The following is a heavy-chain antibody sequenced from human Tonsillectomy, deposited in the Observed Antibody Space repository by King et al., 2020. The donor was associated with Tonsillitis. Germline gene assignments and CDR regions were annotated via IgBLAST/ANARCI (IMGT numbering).Heavy chain of an antibody. CDR3: TRYLSRLSDYGDYSPGGWQYYFDY. D-gene: IGHD4-17*01. CDR1: GFTFGDYA. Sequence: VQLVESGGGLVKPGRSLRLSCTASGFTFGDYAMSWFRQAPGKGLEWVGFIRSKAYGGTTEYAASVKGRFTISRDDSKSIAYLQMNSLKTEDTAVYYCTRYLSRLSDYGDYSPGGWQYYFDYWGQGTLVTVSS. V-gene: IGHV3-49*05. J-gene: IGHJ4*02. CDR2: IRSKAYGGTT.